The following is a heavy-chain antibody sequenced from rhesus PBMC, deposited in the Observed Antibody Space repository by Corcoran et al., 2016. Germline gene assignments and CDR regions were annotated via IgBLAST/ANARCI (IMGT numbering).Heavy chain of an antibody. D-gene: IGHD1-14*01. CDR2: IGGSSGST. Sequence: QVQLQESGPGLVKPSETLSLTCAVSGGSVSSSNWWSWIRQPPGKGLEWIGYIGGSSGSTNYNPSLKSRVTISKDTSKNQFSLKLSAVTAADTAVYYCARALAGTTDYWGQGVLVTVSS. CDR1: GGSVSSSNW. V-gene: IGHV4S19*01. J-gene: IGHJ4*01. CDR3: ARALAGTTDY.